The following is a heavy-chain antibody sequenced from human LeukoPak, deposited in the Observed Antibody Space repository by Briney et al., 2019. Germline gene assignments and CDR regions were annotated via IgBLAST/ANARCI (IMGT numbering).Heavy chain of an antibody. J-gene: IGHJ4*02. CDR1: GYTFTSYD. CDR2: MNPNSGNT. Sequence: GASVKVSCKASGYTFTSYDINWVRQATGQGLEWMGWMNPNSGNTGYAQKFQGRVTMTRNTSISTAYMELSSLRSEDTAVYYCARVRNDYGDYYFDYWGQGTLVTVSS. D-gene: IGHD4-17*01. V-gene: IGHV1-8*01. CDR3: ARVRNDYGDYYFDY.